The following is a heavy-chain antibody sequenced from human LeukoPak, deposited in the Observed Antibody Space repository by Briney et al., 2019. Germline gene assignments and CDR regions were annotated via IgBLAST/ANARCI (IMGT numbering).Heavy chain of an antibody. CDR1: GYTFTSYG. CDR3: ARRGLRYYYGMDV. Sequence: ASVKVSCKASGYTFTSYGISWVRQAPGQGLEWMGWISAYNGNTNYAQKLQGRVTMTTDTSTSTAYMGLRSLRSDDTAVYYCARRGLRYYYGMDVWGQGTTVTVSS. CDR2: ISAYNGNT. D-gene: IGHD3-10*01. V-gene: IGHV1-18*01. J-gene: IGHJ6*02.